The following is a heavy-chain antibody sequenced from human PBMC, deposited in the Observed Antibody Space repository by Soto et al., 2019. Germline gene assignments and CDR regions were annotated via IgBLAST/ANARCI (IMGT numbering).Heavy chain of an antibody. J-gene: IGHJ6*02. Sequence: QVQLVESGGGVVQPGRSLRLSCAASGFTFSSYAMHWVRQAPGKGLEWVAVISYDGSNKYYADSVKGRFTISRDNSKNTLYLQMNSLRAEDTAVYYCAIDKSSSWAGGMDVWGQGTTVTVSS. V-gene: IGHV3-30-3*01. CDR3: AIDKSSSWAGGMDV. CDR1: GFTFSSYA. CDR2: ISYDGSNK. D-gene: IGHD6-13*01.